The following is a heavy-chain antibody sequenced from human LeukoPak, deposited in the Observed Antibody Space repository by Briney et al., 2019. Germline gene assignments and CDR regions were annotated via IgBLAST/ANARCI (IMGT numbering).Heavy chain of an antibody. J-gene: IGHJ4*02. CDR3: ARELKVSGPTTGFDY. V-gene: IGHV3-23*01. D-gene: IGHD1-26*01. CDR1: GFTFSSYS. Sequence: GGSLRLSCAASGFTFSSYSMNWVRQAPGKGLEWVSAIHGSGDSTYYADPVKGRFTISRDNSRNTLDLQMNSLRADDTAVYYCARELKVSGPTTGFDYWGQGTLCTVSS. CDR2: IHGSGDST.